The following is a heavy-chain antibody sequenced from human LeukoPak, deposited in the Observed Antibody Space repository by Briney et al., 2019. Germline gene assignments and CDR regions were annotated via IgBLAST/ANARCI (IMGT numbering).Heavy chain of an antibody. CDR2: ISGSGGST. D-gene: IGHD3-3*01. V-gene: IGHV3-23*01. Sequence: PGGSLRLSCAASGFTFSSYAMSWVRQAPGKGLEWVSAISGSGGSTYYADSVKGRFTISRDNSKNTLYLQMNSLRAEDTAVYYCAKGPTNYDFWSGYSLGYWGQGTLVTVSS. CDR1: GFTFSSYA. CDR3: AKGPTNYDFWSGYSLGY. J-gene: IGHJ4*02.